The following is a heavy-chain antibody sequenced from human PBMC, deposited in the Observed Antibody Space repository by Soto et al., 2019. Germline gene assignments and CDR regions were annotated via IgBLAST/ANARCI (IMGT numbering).Heavy chain of an antibody. CDR1: GGSISSYY. CDR3: ARGGSSTWTFDY. Sequence: QVQLQESGPGLVKPSETLSLTCTVSGGSISSYYWNWIRQPAGKGLEWIGRIYTSGSTNYNPSLKSRLTMSVDTSKNQFSVNLTSVTAADTAVYYCARGGSSTWTFDYWGKGTLVTVPS. CDR2: IYTSGST. V-gene: IGHV4-4*07. J-gene: IGHJ4*02. D-gene: IGHD6-13*01.